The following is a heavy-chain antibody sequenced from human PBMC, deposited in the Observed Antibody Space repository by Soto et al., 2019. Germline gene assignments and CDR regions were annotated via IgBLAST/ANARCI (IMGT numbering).Heavy chain of an antibody. CDR2: ISGSGGST. J-gene: IGHJ2*01. Sequence: GGSLRLSCAASGFTFSSYAMSWVRQAPGKGLEWVSAISGSGGSTYYADSVKGRFTISRDNSKNTLYLQMNSLRAEDTAVYYCAKKVQGGYYYDSSGYYPSYFDLWGRGTLVTVSS. D-gene: IGHD3-22*01. CDR1: GFTFSSYA. CDR3: AKKVQGGYYYDSSGYYPSYFDL. V-gene: IGHV3-23*01.